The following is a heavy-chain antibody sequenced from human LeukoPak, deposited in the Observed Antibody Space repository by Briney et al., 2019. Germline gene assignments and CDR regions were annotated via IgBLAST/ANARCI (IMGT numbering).Heavy chain of an antibody. CDR2: IIPIFGTA. V-gene: IGHV1-69*05. CDR1: GGTFSSYA. CDR3: ASFGSGSYYNYYYYMDV. J-gene: IGHJ6*03. Sequence: SVKVSCEASGGTFSSYAISWVRQAPGQGLEWMGRIIPIFGTANYAQKFQGRVTITTDESTSTAYMELSSLRSEDTAVYYCASFGSGSYYNYYYYMDVWGKGTTVTVSS. D-gene: IGHD3-10*01.